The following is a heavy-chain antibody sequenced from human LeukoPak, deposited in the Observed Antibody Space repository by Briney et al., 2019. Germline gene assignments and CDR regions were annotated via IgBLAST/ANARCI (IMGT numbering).Heavy chain of an antibody. CDR2: IYTSGST. CDR3: ARLRGYGDYFDY. Sequence: SETLSLNCTVSGGSISSGSYYWSWIRQPPGKGLERIGRIYTSGSTNYNPSLKSRVTISVDTSKNQFSLKLSSVTAADTAVYYCARLRGYGDYFDYWGRGTLVTVSS. D-gene: IGHD4-17*01. V-gene: IGHV4-61*02. J-gene: IGHJ4*02. CDR1: GGSISSGSYY.